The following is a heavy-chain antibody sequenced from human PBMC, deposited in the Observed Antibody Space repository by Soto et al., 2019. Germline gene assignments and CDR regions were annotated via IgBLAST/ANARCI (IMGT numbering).Heavy chain of an antibody. CDR2: ISGSDNST. CDR3: APMGV. CDR1: GFTFSSDA. V-gene: IGHV3-23*01. Sequence: EVQLLESGGGLVQPGGSLRLSCAACGFTFSSDAMSWVRQAPGKGLEWVSAISGSDNSTYYADSVKGRFTISRDNSKNTLYLQMSSLRADDTAVYYCAPMGVWGQGTTVTVSS. J-gene: IGHJ6*02.